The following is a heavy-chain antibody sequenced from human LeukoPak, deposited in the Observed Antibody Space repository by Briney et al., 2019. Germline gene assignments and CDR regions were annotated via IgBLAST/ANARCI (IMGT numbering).Heavy chain of an antibody. CDR3: ARDGSRDSSGYYYYY. D-gene: IGHD3-22*01. V-gene: IGHV1-69*06. Sequence: SVKVSCKASGGTFSSYAISWVRQAPGQGLEWMGGINPIFGTANYAQKFQGRVTITADKSTSTAYMELSSLRSEDTAVYYCARDGSRDSSGYYYYYWGQGTLVTVSS. J-gene: IGHJ4*02. CDR1: GGTFSSYA. CDR2: INPIFGTA.